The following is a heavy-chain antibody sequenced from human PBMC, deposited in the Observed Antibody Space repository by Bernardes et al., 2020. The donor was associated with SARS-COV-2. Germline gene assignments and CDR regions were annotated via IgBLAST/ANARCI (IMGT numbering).Heavy chain of an antibody. CDR2: INPRNGGA. CDR3: AKLPVNLFCGVGSCGYFAP. Sequence: AAGKDYCKASGYTFTAYYLHWVRQAPGQGLEWMGWINPRNGGANYAQKFQGRVTMTRDTSINTAYLELTRLTSDDTAIYYCAKLPVNLFCGVGSCGYFAPWGQGTLVTVSS. V-gene: IGHV1-2*02. CDR1: GYTFTAYY. D-gene: IGHD2-15*01. J-gene: IGHJ5*02.